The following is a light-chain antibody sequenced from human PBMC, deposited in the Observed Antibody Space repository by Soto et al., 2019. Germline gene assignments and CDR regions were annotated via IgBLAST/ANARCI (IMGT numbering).Light chain of an antibody. V-gene: IGKV1-5*01. CDR3: QQYNSYST. CDR2: DAS. Sequence: TQSPGTLSLSPGERATLSCRASQSVRGTYLNWYQQKPGKAPKLLIYDASSLESGVPSRFSGSGSGTEFTLTISSLQPDDFATYYCQQYNSYSTFGQGTKVDIK. CDR1: QSVRGTY. J-gene: IGKJ1*01.